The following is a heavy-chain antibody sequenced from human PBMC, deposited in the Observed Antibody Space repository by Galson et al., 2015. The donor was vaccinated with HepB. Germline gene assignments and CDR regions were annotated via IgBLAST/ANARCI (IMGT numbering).Heavy chain of an antibody. CDR2: IKFDGSEK. CDR3: ARSGSGNDY. Sequence: SLRLSCAASGFTFSAYWMSWVRQAPGKGMECVANIKFDGSEKYYVDSVKGRFTISRDNAENLLYLQMNSLRADDTAVYYCARSGSGNDYWGQGTLVTVSS. D-gene: IGHD3-10*01. J-gene: IGHJ4*02. CDR1: GFTFSAYW. V-gene: IGHV3-7*03.